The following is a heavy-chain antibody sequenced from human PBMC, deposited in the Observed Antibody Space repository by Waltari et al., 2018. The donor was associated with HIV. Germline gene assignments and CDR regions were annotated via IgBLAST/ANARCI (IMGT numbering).Heavy chain of an antibody. CDR1: GYTFSSYG. CDR3: ARGRLSDSVVVGAVPGYYFDS. V-gene: IGHV3-33*08. J-gene: IGHJ4*02. Sequence: VQLVESGGGLVQPGGSLRLSCAASGYTFSSYGMHWVRQAPGKVLRLVEIIWYDGSKKYYADSVRGRSTISRDSSKNTLYLQMNTLRDEDTAVYYCARGRLSDSVVVGAVPGYYFDSWGQGTLVTVSS. D-gene: IGHD2-15*01. CDR2: IWYDGSKK.